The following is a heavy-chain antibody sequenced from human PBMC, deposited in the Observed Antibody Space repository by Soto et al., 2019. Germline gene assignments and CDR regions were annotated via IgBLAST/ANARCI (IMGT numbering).Heavy chain of an antibody. CDR1: GGSFSGYY. Sequence: SETLSLTCAVYGGSFSGYYWSWIRQPPGKGLEWIGEINHSGSTNYNPSLKSRVTISVDTSKNQFSLKLSSVAAADTAVYYCARCGGGSCPARIWGQGTLVTVSS. V-gene: IGHV4-34*01. D-gene: IGHD2-15*01. J-gene: IGHJ4*02. CDR3: ARCGGGSCPARI. CDR2: INHSGST.